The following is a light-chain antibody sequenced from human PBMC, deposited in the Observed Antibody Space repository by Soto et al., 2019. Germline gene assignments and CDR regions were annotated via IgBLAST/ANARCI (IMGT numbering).Light chain of an antibody. CDR3: QSYDSSLSGSV. J-gene: IGLJ2*01. CDR2: GNS. V-gene: IGLV1-40*01. CDR1: SSNIGGGYD. Sequence: QSVLTQPPSVSGAPGQWVTISCTGSSSNIGGGYDVHWYQQLPGTAPKLLIYGNSNRPSGVSDRFSGSKSGTSASLAISGLQAEDEADYYCQSYDSSLSGSVFGGGTKLTVL.